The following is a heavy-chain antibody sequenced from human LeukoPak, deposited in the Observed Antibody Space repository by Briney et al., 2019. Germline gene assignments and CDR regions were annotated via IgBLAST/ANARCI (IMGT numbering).Heavy chain of an antibody. CDR1: GFTFSNAW. CDR3: AKGGLAGRHDC. V-gene: IGHV3-23*01. D-gene: IGHD6-25*01. J-gene: IGHJ4*02. CDR2: ISGSGGSA. Sequence: PGGSLRLSCAASGFTFSNAWMSWVRQAPGKGLEWVSAISGSGGSAYFADSVKGRFTISRDNSKNTLYLQMNSLRAEDTAVYYCAKGGLAGRHDCWGQGTLVTVSS.